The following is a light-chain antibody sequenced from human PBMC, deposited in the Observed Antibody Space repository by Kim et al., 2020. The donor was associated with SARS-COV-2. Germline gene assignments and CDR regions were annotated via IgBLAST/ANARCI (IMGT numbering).Light chain of an antibody. J-gene: IGLJ2*01. CDR1: SLRSYY. CDR2: GKN. CDR3: NSRDSNDNVV. V-gene: IGLV3-19*01. Sequence: SSELTQDPAVSVALGQTVRITCQGDSLRSYYATWYQQKPGQAPLLVIYGKNNRPSGIPDRFSGSSSGNTASLTITGTQTGEEAAYYCNSRDSNDNVVFGG.